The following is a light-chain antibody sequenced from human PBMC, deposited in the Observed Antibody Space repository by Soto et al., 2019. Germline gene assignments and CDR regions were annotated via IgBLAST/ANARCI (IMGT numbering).Light chain of an antibody. Sequence: QSALTQPASVSGSPGQSITISCTGTSSDVGLYNLVSWYKHLPGEAPKLIIYEVNERPSGISDRFSGSKSGNTASLTISGIQVEDEADYYCCSYVGSSILMFGGGTKLTGL. CDR2: EVN. J-gene: IGLJ3*02. V-gene: IGLV2-23*02. CDR1: SSDVGLYNL. CDR3: CSYVGSSILM.